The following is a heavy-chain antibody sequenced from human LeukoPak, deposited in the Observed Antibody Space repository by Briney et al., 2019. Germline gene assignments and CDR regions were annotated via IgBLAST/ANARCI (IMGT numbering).Heavy chain of an antibody. CDR2: ISGSGGST. CDR3: AKWGPHYDFWSGYFDY. J-gene: IGHJ4*02. D-gene: IGHD3-3*01. V-gene: IGHV3-23*01. CDR1: GFTFSSYA. Sequence: GGSLRLSCAASGFTFSSYAMSWVRQAPGKGLEWVSAISGSGGSTYYVDSVKGRFTISRDNSKNTLYLQMNSLRAEDTAVYYCAKWGPHYDFWSGYFDYWGQGPWSPSPQ.